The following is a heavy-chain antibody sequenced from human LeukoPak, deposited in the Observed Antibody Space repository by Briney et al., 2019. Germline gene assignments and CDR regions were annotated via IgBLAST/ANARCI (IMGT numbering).Heavy chain of an antibody. CDR3: ARAHSSSSTFDL. J-gene: IGHJ4*02. D-gene: IGHD6-6*01. CDR1: AFTFSDYG. Sequence: GGSLRLSCAASAFTFSDYGIHWVRQAPGQGLEWVALIWYDGSKKYYADSVKGRFTISRDNTKNTLYLQLNSLRADDTAVYYCARAHSSSSTFDLWGQGTLVTVSS. CDR2: IWYDGSKK. V-gene: IGHV3-33*01.